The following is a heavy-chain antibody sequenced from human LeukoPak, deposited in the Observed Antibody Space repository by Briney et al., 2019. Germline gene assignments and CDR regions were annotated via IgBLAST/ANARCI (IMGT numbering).Heavy chain of an antibody. CDR3: AKEYDILTGYYPIDY. CDR1: GFTFSSYG. V-gene: IGHV3-23*01. J-gene: IGHJ4*02. CDR2: ISGSGGST. D-gene: IGHD3-9*01. Sequence: PGGSLRLSCAASGFTFSSYGMSWVRQAPGKGLEWVSAISGSGGSTYYADSVKGRFTISRDNSKNTLYLQMNSLRAEDTAVYYCAKEYDILTGYYPIDYWGQGTLVTVSS.